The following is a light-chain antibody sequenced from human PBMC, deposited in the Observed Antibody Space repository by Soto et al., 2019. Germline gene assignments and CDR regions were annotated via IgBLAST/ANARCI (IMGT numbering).Light chain of an antibody. V-gene: IGLV1-40*01. J-gene: IGLJ2*01. Sequence: QSVLTQPPSVSGAPGQRVTISCTGSSSNIGAGYDVHWYQQLPGTAPKLLIYANSNRPSGVPDRFSGSKSGTSASLAITGLQAEEEADYSCQSYDSSRSRVFGGGTKLTVL. CDR3: QSYDSSRSRV. CDR2: ANS. CDR1: SSNIGAGYD.